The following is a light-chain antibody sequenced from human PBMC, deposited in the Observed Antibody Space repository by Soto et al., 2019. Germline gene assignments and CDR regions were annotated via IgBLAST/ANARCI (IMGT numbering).Light chain of an antibody. CDR3: QQYGSSPEM. CDR2: GAS. J-gene: IGKJ1*01. Sequence: EIVMTQSPATLSVSPGERATLSCRASQSVNSNLAWYQQNPGQAPRLLIYGASSRAPGIPDRFSGSGSGTDFTLTINRLKPEDFAVYYCQQYGSSPEMFGQGTKVDIK. V-gene: IGKV3-20*01. CDR1: QSVNSN.